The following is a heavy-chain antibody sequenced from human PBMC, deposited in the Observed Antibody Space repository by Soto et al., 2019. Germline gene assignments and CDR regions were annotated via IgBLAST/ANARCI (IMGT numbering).Heavy chain of an antibody. CDR3: ARTNWNYAPADY. Sequence: QVQLQESGPGLVKPSETLSLTCTVSGGSISSYYWSWIRQPPGKGLEWIGYIYYSGSTNYNPSLTSRVPISVDTSKNQFSLKLSSVTAADTAVYYCARTNWNYAPADYWGQGTLVTVSS. J-gene: IGHJ4*02. CDR2: IYYSGST. CDR1: GGSISSYY. D-gene: IGHD1-7*01. V-gene: IGHV4-59*01.